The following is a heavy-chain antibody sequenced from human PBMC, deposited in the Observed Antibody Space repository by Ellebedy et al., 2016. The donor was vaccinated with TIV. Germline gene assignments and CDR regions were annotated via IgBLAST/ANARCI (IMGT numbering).Heavy chain of an antibody. D-gene: IGHD2-8*02. CDR3: AKDVRYTTGWGGALDI. V-gene: IGHV3-23*01. CDR1: GFNFGGHA. CDR2: IGSSAYTT. J-gene: IGHJ3*02. Sequence: PSETLSLTCAASGFNFGGHAMKWVRQAPGKGLEWVSSIGSSAYTTHYADSVKGRFTISRDNSRNTLYLQMNSLRGEDTAVYFCAKDVRYTTGWGGALDIWGQGAMVTVSS.